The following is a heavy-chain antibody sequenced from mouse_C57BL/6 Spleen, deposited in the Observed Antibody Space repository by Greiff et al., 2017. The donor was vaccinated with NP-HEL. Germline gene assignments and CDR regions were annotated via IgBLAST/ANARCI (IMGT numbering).Heavy chain of an antibody. Sequence: EVQLQQSGPELVKPGASVKISCKASGYTFTDYYMNWVKQSHGKSLEWIGDINPNNGGTSYTQKFKGKATLTVDKSSSTAYMELRSLTSEDSAVYYCARKSNPWFAYGGQGTLVTVSA. CDR3: ARKSNPWFAY. CDR1: GYTFTDYY. CDR2: INPNNGGT. D-gene: IGHD2-5*01. J-gene: IGHJ3*01. V-gene: IGHV1-26*01.